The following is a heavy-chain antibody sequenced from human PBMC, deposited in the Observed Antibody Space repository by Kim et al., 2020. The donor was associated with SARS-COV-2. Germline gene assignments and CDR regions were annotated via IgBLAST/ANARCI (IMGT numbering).Heavy chain of an antibody. CDR2: FDPEDGET. J-gene: IGHJ4*02. Sequence: ASVKVSCKVSGYTLTELSMHWVRQAPGKGLEWMGGFDPEDGETIYAQKFQGRVTMTEDTSTDTAYMELSSLRSEDTAVYYCATVMAVGATFFPVEYWGQGTLVTVSS. V-gene: IGHV1-24*01. CDR1: GYTLTELS. D-gene: IGHD1-26*01. CDR3: ATVMAVGATFFPVEY.